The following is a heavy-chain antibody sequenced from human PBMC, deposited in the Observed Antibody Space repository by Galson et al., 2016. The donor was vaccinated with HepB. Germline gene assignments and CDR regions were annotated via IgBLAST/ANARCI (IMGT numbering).Heavy chain of an antibody. CDR2: IVVGSGNT. CDR3: AAWAGAYCNGDCTKPLDY. Sequence: SVKVSCKASGVTFTSSAVQWVRQARGQRLEWMGWIVVGSGNTNYAQRFQERVIITRDMSTRTVYMELTSLGSEDPAVYYWAAWAGAYCNGDCTKPLDYWGQGTLVTVSS. J-gene: IGHJ4*02. V-gene: IGHV1-58*01. D-gene: IGHD2-21*02. CDR1: GVTFTSSA.